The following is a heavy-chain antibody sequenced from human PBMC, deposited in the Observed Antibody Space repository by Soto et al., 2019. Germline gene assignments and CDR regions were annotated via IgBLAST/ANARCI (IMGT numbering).Heavy chain of an antibody. CDR1: GFTFSAYG. D-gene: IGHD3-22*01. CDR2: ISHDGTNK. J-gene: IGHJ4*02. Sequence: PGGSLRLSCEVYGFTFSAYGMHWVRQAPGKGLEWVAAISHDGTNKNYGDSVKGRFTISRDNSKKTLYLQMNSLRPEDTALYYCAKDEYYYSRSGYYIFDSWGQGTLVTVSS. V-gene: IGHV3-30*18. CDR3: AKDEYYYSRSGYYIFDS.